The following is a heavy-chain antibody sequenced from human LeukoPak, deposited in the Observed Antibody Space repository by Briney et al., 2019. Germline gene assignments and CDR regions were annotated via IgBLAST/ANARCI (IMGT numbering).Heavy chain of an antibody. D-gene: IGHD4-17*01. Sequence: ASVKVSCKTSGYTFTNYGIHWVRQAPGRGLEWMGWISSYNSDTHYGQKLQGRVTMTTDTSTSTVYMELRSLRSDDTAVYFCARVGRETRLRDWGQGTLVTVSS. CDR3: ARVGRETRLRD. J-gene: IGHJ4*02. CDR2: ISSYNSDT. CDR1: GYTFTNYG. V-gene: IGHV1-18*01.